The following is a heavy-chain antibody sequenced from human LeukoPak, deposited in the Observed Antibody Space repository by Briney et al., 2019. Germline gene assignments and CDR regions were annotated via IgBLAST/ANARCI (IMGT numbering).Heavy chain of an antibody. Sequence: SETLSLTCTLAGGSISSSSYYWGWIRQPPGKGLEWIGSIYYSGSTYYNPSLKSRVTISVDTSKNQFSLKLSSVTAADTAVYYCAAETVAGTSFDYYYGMDVWGQGTTVTVSS. D-gene: IGHD6-19*01. J-gene: IGHJ6*02. CDR2: IYYSGST. CDR1: GGSISSSSYY. V-gene: IGHV4-39*01. CDR3: AAETVAGTSFDYYYGMDV.